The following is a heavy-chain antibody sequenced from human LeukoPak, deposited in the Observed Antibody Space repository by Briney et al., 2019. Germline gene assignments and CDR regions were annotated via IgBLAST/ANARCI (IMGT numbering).Heavy chain of an antibody. D-gene: IGHD3-10*01. CDR2: ISGPSSYT. Sequence: TGGSLRLSCAASGSTFSDCYISWIRQAPGKGLEWISYISGPSSYTNYADSVKGRFTISRDNAKNSLYLQMDSLRAEDTAVYYCARDRGVSRCALDAFDIWGQGTMVTVSS. CDR1: GSTFSDCY. V-gene: IGHV3-11*06. CDR3: ARDRGVSRCALDAFDI. J-gene: IGHJ3*02.